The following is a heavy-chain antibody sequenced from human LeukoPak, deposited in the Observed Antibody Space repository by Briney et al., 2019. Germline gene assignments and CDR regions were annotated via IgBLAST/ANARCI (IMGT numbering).Heavy chain of an antibody. CDR1: GYTFTSNH. CDR3: AREIPANGRTFDY. J-gene: IGHJ4*02. V-gene: IGHV1-46*01. CDR2: ITPSDGST. Sequence: ASVKASCKASGYTFTSNHMHWVRQAPGQGLEWMGIITPSDGSTSYAQKFQGRVTMTRDTSTNTVYLELSSLRSEDTAIYYCAREIPANGRTFDYWGQGTLVTVSS. D-gene: IGHD6-13*01.